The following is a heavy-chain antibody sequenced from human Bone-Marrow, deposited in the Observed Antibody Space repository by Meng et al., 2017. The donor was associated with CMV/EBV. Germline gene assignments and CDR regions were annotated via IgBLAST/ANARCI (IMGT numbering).Heavy chain of an antibody. CDR1: GYTFTSYY. Sequence: ASVKVSCKASGYTFTSYYMHWVRQAPGQGLEWMGIINPSGGSTSYAQKFQGRVTMTRDTSTSTVYMELSSLRSVDTAVYYCARVIRGYERVDYWGQGTLVTVSS. J-gene: IGHJ4*02. V-gene: IGHV1-46*01. D-gene: IGHD5-12*01. CDR2: INPSGGST. CDR3: ARVIRGYERVDY.